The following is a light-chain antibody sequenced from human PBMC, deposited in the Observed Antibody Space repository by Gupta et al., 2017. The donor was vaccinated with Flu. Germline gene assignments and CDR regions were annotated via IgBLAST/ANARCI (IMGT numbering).Light chain of an antibody. CDR2: DAS. V-gene: IGKV3-11*01. CDR1: QSVSSY. Sequence: IVLTHSPATLSLSPGERATLSCRASQSVSSYLAWYQQKPGQAPRLFIYDASNRTTGIPARFSGSGSGTDFTLTISSLVPEDFAVYSCQQRSNWALTFGGGTKVEIK. CDR3: QQRSNWALT. J-gene: IGKJ4*01.